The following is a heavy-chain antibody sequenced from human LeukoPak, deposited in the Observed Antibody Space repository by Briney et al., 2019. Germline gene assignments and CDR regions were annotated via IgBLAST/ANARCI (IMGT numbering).Heavy chain of an antibody. CDR2: IFSNDEK. CDR3: ARTQWLGYDAFDI. D-gene: IGHD6-19*01. CDR1: GFSLSNARMG. J-gene: IGHJ3*02. Sequence: SGPTLVNPTETLTLTCTVSGFSLSNARMGVSWIRQPPGKALEWLAHIFSNDEKSYSTSLKSRLTTSKDTSKSQVVLTMTNMDPVDTATYYCARTQWLGYDAFDIWGQGTMVTVSS. V-gene: IGHV2-26*01.